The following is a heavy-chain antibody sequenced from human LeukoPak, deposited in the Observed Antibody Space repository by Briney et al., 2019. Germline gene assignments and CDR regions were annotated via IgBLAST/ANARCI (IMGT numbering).Heavy chain of an antibody. V-gene: IGHV4-61*01. Sequence: SETLSLTCTVSGGSVSSASYYWSWIRQPPGKGLEWIGYIYYSGSTNYNPSLKSRVTISVDTSKNQFSLKLSSVTAADTAVYYCARVSGIAVAGSNEYNWFDPWGQGTLVTVSS. CDR1: GGSVSSASYY. CDR3: ARVSGIAVAGSNEYNWFDP. J-gene: IGHJ5*02. CDR2: IYYSGST. D-gene: IGHD6-19*01.